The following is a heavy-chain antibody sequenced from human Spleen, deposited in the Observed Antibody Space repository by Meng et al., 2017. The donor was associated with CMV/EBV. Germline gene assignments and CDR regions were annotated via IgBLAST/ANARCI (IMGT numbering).Heavy chain of an antibody. Sequence: SVKVSCKASGGTFSSYTISWVRQAPGQGLEWMGRIIPILGIANYAQKFQGRVTITADKSTSTAYMELSSLRSEDTAVYYYARDSRYQDIVVVPAAVAFDIWGQGTMVTVSS. D-gene: IGHD2-2*01. J-gene: IGHJ3*02. V-gene: IGHV1-69*04. CDR1: GGTFSSYT. CDR3: ARDSRYQDIVVVPAAVAFDI. CDR2: IIPILGIA.